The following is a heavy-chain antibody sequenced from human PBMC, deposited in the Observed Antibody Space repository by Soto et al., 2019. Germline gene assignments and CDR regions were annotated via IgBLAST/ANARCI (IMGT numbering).Heavy chain of an antibody. J-gene: IGHJ6*04. V-gene: IGHV3-66*01. CDR2: IQSGGPT. CDR1: GFTVSSKY. D-gene: IGHD2-15*01. Sequence: EVHLVESGGGLVQPGGSLRLSCAASGFTVSSKYMSWVRQAPGKGLEWVSLIQSGGPTYYADSVKGRFTISSDTSENTLHLQMASLRAEDTAVYYCARDEVLCDGGRCYGVPLDVWCTGTTVTVSS. CDR3: ARDEVLCDGGRCYGVPLDV.